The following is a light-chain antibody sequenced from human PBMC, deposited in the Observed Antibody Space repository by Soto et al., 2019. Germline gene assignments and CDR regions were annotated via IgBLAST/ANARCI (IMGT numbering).Light chain of an antibody. CDR3: QQYKDWFSIT. CDR1: QSVSSK. V-gene: IGKV3-15*01. Sequence: EIVLTQSPATLSVSPGERATLSCRASQSVSSKLAWYQQRPGQPPRLLIYGASTRATDIPARFSGSGSGTEFTLTISSLQSEDFAVYYCQQYKDWFSITFGQGTRLEIK. CDR2: GAS. J-gene: IGKJ5*01.